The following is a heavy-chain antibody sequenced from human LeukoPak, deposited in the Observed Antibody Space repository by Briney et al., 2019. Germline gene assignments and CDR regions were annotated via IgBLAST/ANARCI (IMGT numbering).Heavy chain of an antibody. CDR3: ARRDIVVVPAAIIGAFDI. CDR1: GFTFDDYG. CDR2: INWNGGST. V-gene: IGHV3-20*04. Sequence: PGGSLRLPCAASGFTFDDYGMSWVRQAPGKGLEWVSGINWNGGSTGYADSVKGRFTISRDNAKNSLYLQMNSLRAEDTALYYCARRDIVVVPAAIIGAFDIWGQGTMVTVSS. J-gene: IGHJ3*02. D-gene: IGHD2-2*02.